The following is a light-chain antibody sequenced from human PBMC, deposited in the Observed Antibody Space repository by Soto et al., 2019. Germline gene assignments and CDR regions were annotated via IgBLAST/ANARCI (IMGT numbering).Light chain of an antibody. Sequence: EIVLTQSPGTLSLSPGERASLSCRASQSVTSNYLAWYQQKPGQAPGLLFYDASTRATGIPVRFSGSGSGTEFTLTISSLQSEDFAVYYCHQYDDGPYTFGQGTKVDIK. CDR1: QSVTSN. CDR2: DAS. J-gene: IGKJ2*01. V-gene: IGKV3-15*01. CDR3: HQYDDGPYT.